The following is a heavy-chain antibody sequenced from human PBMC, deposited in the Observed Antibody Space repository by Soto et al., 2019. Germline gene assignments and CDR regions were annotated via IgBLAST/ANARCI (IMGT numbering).Heavy chain of an antibody. D-gene: IGHD3-10*01. Sequence: SETLSLTCTVSGGSISSYYWSWIRQPPGKGLEWIGYIYYSGSTNYNPSLKSRVTISVDTSKNQFSLKLSSVTAADTAVYYCARHTSPYYYGSGSYYRPYYYYMDVWGKGTTVTVSS. CDR3: ARHTSPYYYGSGSYYRPYYYYMDV. CDR1: GGSISSYY. J-gene: IGHJ6*03. V-gene: IGHV4-59*08. CDR2: IYYSGST.